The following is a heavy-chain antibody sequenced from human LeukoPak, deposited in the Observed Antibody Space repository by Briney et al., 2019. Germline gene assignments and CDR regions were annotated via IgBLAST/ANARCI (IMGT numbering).Heavy chain of an antibody. CDR3: TRTRGCSSTSCYADY. J-gene: IGHJ4*02. CDR2: ISGSGDST. V-gene: IGHV3-23*01. Sequence: GALRPSFCAPGFTLSNYAMNWVRPAPVEGLGGVSGISGSGDSTYYADSVKGRFTISRDNSKNTLYLQMNSLRAEDTALYYCTRTRGCSSTSCYADYWGRGTLVTVSS. CDR1: GFTLSNYA. D-gene: IGHD2-2*01.